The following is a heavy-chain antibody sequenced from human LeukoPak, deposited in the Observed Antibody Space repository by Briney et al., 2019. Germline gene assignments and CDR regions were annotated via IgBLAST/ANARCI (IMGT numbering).Heavy chain of an antibody. Sequence: PSETLSLTCTVSGASVSSYYWIWIRQPAGRGLEWIGRIDASGSTNYNPSLESRVTMSVDSSKNQFSLKVSSVTAADTAVYYCARKDGDIWGQGTMVTVSS. V-gene: IGHV4-4*07. CDR3: ARKDGDI. D-gene: IGHD5-24*01. CDR1: GASVSSYY. J-gene: IGHJ3*02. CDR2: IDASGST.